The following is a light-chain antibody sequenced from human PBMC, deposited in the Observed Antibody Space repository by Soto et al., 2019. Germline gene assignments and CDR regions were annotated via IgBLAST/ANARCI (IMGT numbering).Light chain of an antibody. CDR2: EAS. CDR3: HHYGRSPIFT. J-gene: IGKJ3*01. V-gene: IGKV3-20*01. CDR1: QTVASNR. Sequence: EVVLTQSPGTLSLSAGERATLSCRASQTVASNRLAWYQQKPGQAPRLLIYEASTRAAGIPDRFSGSGSGTDCTLNISRLEPEDFGVFFCHHYGRSPIFTFGPGTTVDMK.